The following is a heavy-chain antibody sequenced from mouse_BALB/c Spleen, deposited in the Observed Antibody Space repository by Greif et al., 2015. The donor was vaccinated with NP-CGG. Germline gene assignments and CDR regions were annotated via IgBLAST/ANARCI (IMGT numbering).Heavy chain of an antibody. CDR1: GFTFSSYA. J-gene: IGHJ1*01. D-gene: IGHD2-2*01. CDR3: ARGEGYDENFDV. CDR2: ISSGGST. Sequence: EVMLVESGGGLVKPGGSLKLSCAASGFTFSSYAMSWVRQTPEKRLEWVASISSGGSTYYPDSVKGRFTISRDNARNILYLQMSSLRSEDTAMYYCARGEGYDENFDVWGAGTTVTVSS. V-gene: IGHV5-6-5*01.